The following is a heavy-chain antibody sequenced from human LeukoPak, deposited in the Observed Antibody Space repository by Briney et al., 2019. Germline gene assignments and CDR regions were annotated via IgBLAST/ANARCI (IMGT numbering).Heavy chain of an antibody. J-gene: IGHJ4*02. Sequence: SVKVSCKASGGTFSSYAISWVRQAPGQGLEWTGGIIPIFGTANYAQKFQCRGTITTDESTSTAYMEMSSLRSEDMAVYYCGRDGGGSSDDSDYWGQGTLVTVSS. D-gene: IGHD2-15*01. CDR2: IIPIFGTA. V-gene: IGHV1-69*05. CDR1: GGTFSSYA. CDR3: GRDGGGSSDDSDY.